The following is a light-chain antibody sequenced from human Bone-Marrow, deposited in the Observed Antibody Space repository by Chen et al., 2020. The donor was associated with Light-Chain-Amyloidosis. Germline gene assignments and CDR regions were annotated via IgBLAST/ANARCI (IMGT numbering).Light chain of an antibody. CDR3: SSYTITNPLV. CDR1: SSDVGGDNH. Sequence: QSALTQPASVSGSPGQSITISCTGTSSDVGGDNHVSWYQQHPDKASKLMIYAVTYRPSWVPDRFSGSKSDNTAALTIYGLQAEEEADYFCSSYTITNPLVFGSGTRVTVL. J-gene: IGLJ1*01. V-gene: IGLV2-14*01. CDR2: AVT.